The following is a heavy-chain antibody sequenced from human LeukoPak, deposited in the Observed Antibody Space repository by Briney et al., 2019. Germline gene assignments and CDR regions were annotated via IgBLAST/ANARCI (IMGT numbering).Heavy chain of an antibody. J-gene: IGHJ4*02. Sequence: GGSLRLSCAASGFTFSNYVMSWVRQAPGKGLEWVSGISGSGGSTFYADSVKGRFTISRDNSKNALYLEMNSLRAEDTALFYCAKSGDQVTVTKLDYWGQGTLVTVSS. D-gene: IGHD4-17*01. CDR1: GFTFSNYV. CDR3: AKSGDQVTVTKLDY. CDR2: ISGSGGST. V-gene: IGHV3-23*01.